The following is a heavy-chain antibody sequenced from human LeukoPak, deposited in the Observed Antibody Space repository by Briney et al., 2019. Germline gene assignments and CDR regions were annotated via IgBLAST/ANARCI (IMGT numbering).Heavy chain of an antibody. CDR2: ISSSSSYI. Sequence: GGSLRLSCAASGFTFSSYSMNWVRQAPGKGLEWVSSISSSSSYIYYADSVKGRFTISRDNAKNSLYLQMNSLRAEDTAVYYCARIYGGGFGVVLYYYYMDVWGKGTTVTISS. V-gene: IGHV3-21*01. J-gene: IGHJ6*03. CDR3: ARIYGGGFGVVLYYYYMDV. CDR1: GFTFSSYS. D-gene: IGHD3-10*01.